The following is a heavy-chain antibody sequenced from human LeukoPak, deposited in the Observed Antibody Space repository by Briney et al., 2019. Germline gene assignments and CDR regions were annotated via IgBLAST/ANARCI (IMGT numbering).Heavy chain of an antibody. D-gene: IGHD6-25*01. V-gene: IGHV3-7*01. CDR1: GFIFTGYF. Sequence: GGSLRLSCAASGFIFTGYFMSWVRQAPGKGLEWVASIKHDGSEKYYVDSVKGRFTISRDNAKNSLYLQMNSLRAEDTAVYYCARLEGRSDGIDVWGQGTTVTVSS. J-gene: IGHJ6*02. CDR2: IKHDGSEK. CDR3: ARLEGRSDGIDV.